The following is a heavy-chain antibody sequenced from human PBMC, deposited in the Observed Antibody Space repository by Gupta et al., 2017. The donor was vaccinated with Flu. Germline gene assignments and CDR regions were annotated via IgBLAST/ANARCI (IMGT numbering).Heavy chain of an antibody. V-gene: IGHV3-43*01. CDR1: GFTFDDYT. D-gene: IGHD6-13*01. CDR2: ISWDGGST. CDR3: AKDKYSSSWYSGVDY. J-gene: IGHJ4*02. Sequence: EVQLVESGGVVVQPGASMRLSCAASGFTFDDYTMHWVRKAPGKGLEWVSLISWDGGSTYYADSVKGLFTISRDNSKNSLYLQMNSLRTEDTALYYCAKDKYSSSWYSGVDYWGQGTLVTVSS.